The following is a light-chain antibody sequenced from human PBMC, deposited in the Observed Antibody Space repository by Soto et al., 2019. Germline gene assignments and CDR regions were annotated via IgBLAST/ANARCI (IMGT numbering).Light chain of an antibody. Sequence: DIQMTQSPSSLSASVGDRVSVTCQASQDISKFLNWYQQKPGKAPKLLIYDASNLETGVPLRFSGSGSGTDFTFTISSLQPEDIATYFCQQYDNPPLTFGPGTKVDIK. CDR1: QDISKF. CDR3: QQYDNPPLT. V-gene: IGKV1-33*01. J-gene: IGKJ3*01. CDR2: DAS.